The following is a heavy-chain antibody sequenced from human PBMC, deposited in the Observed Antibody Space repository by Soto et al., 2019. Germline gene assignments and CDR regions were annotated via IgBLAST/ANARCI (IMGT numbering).Heavy chain of an antibody. J-gene: IGHJ3*02. CDR3: AREHRLTRTYYDFWSDYDSRDAFXI. V-gene: IGHV4-59*01. CDR1: GGSISSYY. Sequence: SETLSLTCTVSGGSISSYYWSWIRQPPGKGLEGIGYIYYSGSTNYNPSLKSRVTISVDTAKNQFSLKLSSVTAADTAVYYCAREHRLTRTYYDFWSDYDSRDAFXIWSRRTTVTVSS. CDR2: IYYSGST. D-gene: IGHD3-3*01.